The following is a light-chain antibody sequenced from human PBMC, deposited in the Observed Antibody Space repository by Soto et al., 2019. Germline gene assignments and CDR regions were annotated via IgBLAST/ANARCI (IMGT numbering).Light chain of an antibody. V-gene: IGKV3-20*01. Sequence: VLTQSPGTLSLSPGERATLSCRASQSVSGSDLAWYQQKPGQAPRLLIYGASSRATGIPDRFSGRGSGTDFTLTISRLEPEDFSVYYCQQYAIFPRTFGQGTKVDIK. CDR2: GAS. J-gene: IGKJ1*01. CDR3: QQYAIFPRT. CDR1: QSVSGSD.